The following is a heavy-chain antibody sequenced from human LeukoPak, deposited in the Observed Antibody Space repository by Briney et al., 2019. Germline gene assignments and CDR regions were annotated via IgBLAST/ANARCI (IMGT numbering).Heavy chain of an antibody. CDR1: GFTYSSYW. V-gene: IGHV3-7*01. CDR2: IKQDGSEK. Sequence: GGSLRLSCAVSGFTYSSYWMSWVRQAPGKGLEWVANIKQDGSEKYYVDSVKGRFTISRDNAKNSLYLQMNSLRAEDTAVYYCARDLVSSGWYTVGYWGQGTLVTVSS. CDR3: ARDLVSSGWYTVGY. J-gene: IGHJ4*02. D-gene: IGHD6-19*01.